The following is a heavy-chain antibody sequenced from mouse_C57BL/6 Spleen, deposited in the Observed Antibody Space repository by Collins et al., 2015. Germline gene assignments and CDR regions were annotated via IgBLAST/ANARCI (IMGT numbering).Heavy chain of an antibody. CDR3: ASPHYYGSSYDY. CDR2: IYPGSGST. Sequence: QVQLQQPGAELVKPGASVKMSCKASGYTFTSYWITWVKQRPGQGLEWIGDIYPGSGSTNYNEKFKSKATLTVDTSSSTACMQLSSLTSEDSAVYYCASPHYYGSSYDYWGQGTTLTVSS. D-gene: IGHD1-1*01. CDR1: GYTFTSYW. J-gene: IGHJ2*01. V-gene: IGHV1-55*01.